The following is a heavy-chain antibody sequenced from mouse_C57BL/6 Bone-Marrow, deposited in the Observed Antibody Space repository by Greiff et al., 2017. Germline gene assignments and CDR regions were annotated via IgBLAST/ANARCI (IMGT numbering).Heavy chain of an antibody. J-gene: IGHJ3*01. D-gene: IGHD2-4*01. CDR3: TTPIYYDYDVNY. CDR2: IDPENGDT. V-gene: IGHV14-4*01. CDR1: GFNIKDYY. Sequence: EVQLQQSGAELVRPGASVKLSCTASGFNIKDYYMHWVKQRPEQGLEWIGWIDPENGDTEYASKFQGKATITADTSSNTAYLQLSSLTSEDTAVYYCTTPIYYDYDVNYWGQGTLVTVSA.